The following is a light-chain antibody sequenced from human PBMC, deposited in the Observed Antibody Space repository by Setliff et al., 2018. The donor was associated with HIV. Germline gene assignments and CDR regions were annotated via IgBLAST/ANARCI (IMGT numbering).Light chain of an antibody. Sequence: QSALTQPPSASGSPGQSVTISCTGTSSDVGGYNYVSWYQHHQGKAPKLIIYEVTKRRSGVPDRFSGSKSGNTASLTVSGLQAEDEADYYCSSYAGSNNLGVFGGGTKGTVL. CDR1: SSDVGGYNY. J-gene: IGLJ2*01. V-gene: IGLV2-8*01. CDR3: SSYAGSNNLGV. CDR2: EVT.